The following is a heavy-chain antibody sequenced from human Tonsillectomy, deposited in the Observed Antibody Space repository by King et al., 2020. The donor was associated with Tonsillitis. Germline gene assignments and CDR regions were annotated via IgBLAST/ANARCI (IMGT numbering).Heavy chain of an antibody. CDR3: ARPYCSGDYCYQRNDAFDL. CDR2: INNVGSLI. Sequence: VQLVESGGGLVKPGGSLRLSCAASGFTFSSYSMTWVRQAPGKGLEWVSSINNVGSLIYYVDSVKGRFTISRDNARNSLYLQMNSLRAEDAAVYSCARPYCSGDYCYQRNDAFDLWGLGTVVTVSS. J-gene: IGHJ3*01. CDR1: GFTFSSYS. D-gene: IGHD2-15*01. V-gene: IGHV3-21*01.